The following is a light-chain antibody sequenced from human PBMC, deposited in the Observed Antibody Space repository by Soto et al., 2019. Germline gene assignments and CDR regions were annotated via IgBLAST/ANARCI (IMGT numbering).Light chain of an antibody. CDR2: AAS. J-gene: IGKJ1*01. V-gene: IGKV1-39*01. CDR3: QNFDSAPQT. Sequence: DIQMTQSPSSLSASVVDIVTMTFLASQSINIYLNWYQQKPGRAPKLLIYAASSLQSGVPSRFSGSGSGTDFTLTISSLQPQDVATYYCQNFDSAPQTFGQGTKVDIK. CDR1: QSINIY.